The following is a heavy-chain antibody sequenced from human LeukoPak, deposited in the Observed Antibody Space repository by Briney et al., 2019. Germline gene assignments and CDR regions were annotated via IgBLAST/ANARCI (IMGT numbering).Heavy chain of an antibody. CDR2: IWYDGSNK. CDR1: GFTFSSYG. J-gene: IGHJ5*02. D-gene: IGHD2-2*02. Sequence: GRSLRLPCAASGFTFSSYGMHWVRQAPGKGLEWVAVIWYDGSNKYYADSVKGRFTISRDNSKNTLYLQMNSLRAEDTAVYYCARAQGYCSSTSCYNFRFDPWGQGTLVTVSS. V-gene: IGHV3-33*01. CDR3: ARAQGYCSSTSCYNFRFDP.